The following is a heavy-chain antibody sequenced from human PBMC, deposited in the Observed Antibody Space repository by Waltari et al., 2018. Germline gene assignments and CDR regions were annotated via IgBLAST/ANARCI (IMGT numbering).Heavy chain of an antibody. V-gene: IGHV3-23*01. CDR3: ANSEPLAGSH. Sequence: VQLQESGPGLVKPSQTLSLTCTVSGGSISRGSYYWGWIRQPPGKGLEWVSAISGSGGSTYYADSVKGRFTISRDNSKNTLYLQMNSLRAEDTAVYYCANSEPLAGSHWGQGTLVTVSS. CDR1: GGSISRGSYY. D-gene: IGHD3-10*01. CDR2: ISGSGGST. J-gene: IGHJ1*01.